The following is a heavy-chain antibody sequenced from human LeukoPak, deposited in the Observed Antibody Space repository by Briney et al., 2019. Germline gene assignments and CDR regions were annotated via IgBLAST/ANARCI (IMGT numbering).Heavy chain of an antibody. CDR3: AKDSNGSGSGDFDY. J-gene: IGHJ4*02. D-gene: IGHD3-10*01. CDR2: ISGNSGSI. Sequence: HPGRSLRLSCAASGFTFDDYAMHWVRQAPGKGLEWVSGISGNSGSIGYADSVKGRFTISRDNAKNSLYLQMNSLRAEDTALYYCAKDSNGSGSGDFDYWGQGTLVTVSS. CDR1: GFTFDDYA. V-gene: IGHV3-9*01.